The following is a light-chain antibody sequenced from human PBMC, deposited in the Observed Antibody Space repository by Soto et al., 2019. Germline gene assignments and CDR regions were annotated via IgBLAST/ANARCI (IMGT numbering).Light chain of an antibody. CDR3: AAWDDSLSGVL. CDR2: RNN. CDR1: DSSIGNNF. J-gene: IGLJ2*01. V-gene: IGLV1-47*01. Sequence: QSVLTQPPSTSGTPGQRVSVSCSGGDSSIGNNFVFWYQQFPGTAPKLLIYRNNQRPSGVPDRFSGSKSGTSASLAISGLRSEDEADYYCAAWDDSLSGVLIGGGTKLTVL.